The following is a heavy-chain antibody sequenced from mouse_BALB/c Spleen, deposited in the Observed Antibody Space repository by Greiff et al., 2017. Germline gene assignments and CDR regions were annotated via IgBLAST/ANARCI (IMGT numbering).Heavy chain of an antibody. CDR1: GFTFSSYW. V-gene: IGHV6-6*02. CDR3: TYGNYDYYAMDY. D-gene: IGHD2-1*01. Sequence: EVQVVESGGGLVQPGGSMKLSCVASGFTFSSYWMSWVRQSPEKGLEWVAEIRLKSDNYATRYAESVKGKFTISRDDSKSRLYLQMNSLRAEDTGIYYCTYGNYDYYAMDYWGQGTSVTVSS. J-gene: IGHJ4*01. CDR2: IRLKSDNYAT.